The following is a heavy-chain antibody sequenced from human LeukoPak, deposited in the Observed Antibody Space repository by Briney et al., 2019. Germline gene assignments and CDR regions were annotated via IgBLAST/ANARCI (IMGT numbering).Heavy chain of an antibody. Sequence: GGSLRLSCAASGFTFNDYHMNWIRQAPGKGLEWISHISPGGGDIYFADSVRGRFTLSRDNAKNSLYLQMSSLTAEDTAVYYCASGRDIEVAGPGGYFDHWGQGTLVTVSS. CDR2: ISPGGGDI. J-gene: IGHJ4*02. D-gene: IGHD6-19*01. CDR1: GFTFNDYH. V-gene: IGHV3-11*01. CDR3: ASGRDIEVAGPGGYFDH.